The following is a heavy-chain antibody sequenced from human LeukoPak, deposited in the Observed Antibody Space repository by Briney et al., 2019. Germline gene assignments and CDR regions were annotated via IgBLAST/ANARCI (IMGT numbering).Heavy chain of an antibody. D-gene: IGHD3-22*01. V-gene: IGHV4-4*07. J-gene: IGHJ3*02. CDR1: GGSISSYY. CDR2: IYTSGST. CDR3: AREEVVKEAAFDI. Sequence: SETLSLTCAVSGGSISSYYRSWIRQPAGKGLEWIGRIYTSGSTNYSPSLKSRVTMSVDTSKNQFSLKLSSVTAADTAVYYCAREEVVKEAAFDIWGQGTMVTVSS.